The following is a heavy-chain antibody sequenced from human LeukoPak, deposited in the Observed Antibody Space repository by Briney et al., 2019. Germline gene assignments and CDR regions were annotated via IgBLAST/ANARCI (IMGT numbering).Heavy chain of an antibody. CDR1: GFTLRGYG. J-gene: IGHJ4*02. Sequence: GGSLRLSCTAPGFTLRGYGMSWFRQAPGRGLEWGSFIRSKTHSGATDYAASVRGRFVISRDDSESIAYLQMNSLKTEDTGVYYCTRNPHPFCSGVHCPSDSWGQGTLVTVSP. D-gene: IGHD2-15*01. V-gene: IGHV3-49*03. CDR3: TRNPHPFCSGVHCPSDS. CDR2: IRSKTHSGAT.